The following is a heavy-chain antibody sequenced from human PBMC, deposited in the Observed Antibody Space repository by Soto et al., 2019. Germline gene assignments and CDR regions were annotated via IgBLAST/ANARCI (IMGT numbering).Heavy chain of an antibody. CDR3: ARHLYDYLDC. V-gene: IGHV5-51*01. D-gene: IGHD3-16*01. J-gene: IGHJ4*02. Sequence: GESLKISCKGSGYSFTNYWMGWVRQRPGKGLEWMGIIYPGDSDTRYSPSFQGQVTISVDKSINTAFLQWSSLKASDTAMYYCARHLYDYLDCWGQGTLVTVSS. CDR2: IYPGDSDT. CDR1: GYSFTNYW.